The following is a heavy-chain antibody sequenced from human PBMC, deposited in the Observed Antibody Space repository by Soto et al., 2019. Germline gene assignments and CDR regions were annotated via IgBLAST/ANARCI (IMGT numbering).Heavy chain of an antibody. J-gene: IGHJ6*03. CDR3: TLAIGYYYMDV. D-gene: IGHD5-12*01. Sequence: GGSLRLSCAASGFTFSGSAMHWVRQASGKGLEWVGRIRSKANSYATAYAASVKGRFTISRDDSKNTAYLQMNSLKTEDTAVYYCTLAIGYYYMDVWGKGTTVTVSS. CDR2: IRSKANSYAT. V-gene: IGHV3-73*01. CDR1: GFTFSGSA.